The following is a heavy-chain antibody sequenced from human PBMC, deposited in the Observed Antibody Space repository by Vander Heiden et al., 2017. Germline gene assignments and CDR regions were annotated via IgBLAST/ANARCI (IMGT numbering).Heavy chain of an antibody. CDR1: GYAFTSYD. Sequence: QVQLVQSGTEVKKPGASVKVSCRTSGYAFTSYDVNWVRQAPGQGLEWMGRMNPYSGNTDYTQKFQGRVTMTGDTSVRTAYMELNSLKSEDTAVYYCAISSGWYHDSFDVWGQGTKVIVSS. CDR3: AISSGWYHDSFDV. D-gene: IGHD6-13*01. J-gene: IGHJ3*01. CDR2: MNPYSGNT. V-gene: IGHV1-8*01.